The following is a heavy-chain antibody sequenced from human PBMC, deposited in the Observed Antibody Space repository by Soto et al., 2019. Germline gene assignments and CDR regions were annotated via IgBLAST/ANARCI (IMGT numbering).Heavy chain of an antibody. J-gene: IGHJ6*04. CDR3: AGGYTYGYGPLDV. Sequence: QVQLQESGPGLVKASGTLSLTCAVSSGSINSSNWWSWVRQPPGKGLEWIGEIYYSGSTDYTPSLKSRVTISVDTSRNQFSLKLSSVTAADTAVYYCAGGYTYGYGPLDVWGKGTTVTVSS. CDR2: IYYSGST. D-gene: IGHD5-18*01. V-gene: IGHV4-4*02. CDR1: SGSINSSNW.